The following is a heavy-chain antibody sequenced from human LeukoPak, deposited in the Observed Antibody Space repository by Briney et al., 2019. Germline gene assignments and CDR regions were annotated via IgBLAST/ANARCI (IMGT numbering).Heavy chain of an antibody. D-gene: IGHD1-26*01. J-gene: IGHJ4*02. CDR3: AIKSYAGSFYVF. CDR1: VYTFTDHN. CDR2: LDPNTGAT. V-gene: IGHV1-2*02. Sequence: ASVKVTCKASVYTFTDHNIHWVRQAPGQGLDWMGWLDPNTGATRSAQKFQDRVSLTRDTSISTGYMDLSSLTSDDTAVYYCAIKSYAGSFYVFWGPGTLVTVSS.